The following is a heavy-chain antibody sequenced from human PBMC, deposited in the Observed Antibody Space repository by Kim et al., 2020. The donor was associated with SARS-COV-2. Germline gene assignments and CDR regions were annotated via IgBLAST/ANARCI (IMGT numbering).Heavy chain of an antibody. Sequence: SETLSLTCTVSGGSISSSSYYWGWIRQPPGKGLEWIGSIYYSGSTYYNPSLKSRVTISVDTSKNQFSLKLSSVTAADTAVYYCVGVVHCGGDCYFLDYWGQGTLVTVSS. CDR2: IYYSGST. CDR1: GGSISSSSYY. D-gene: IGHD2-21*02. CDR3: VGVVHCGGDCYFLDY. V-gene: IGHV4-39*07. J-gene: IGHJ4*02.